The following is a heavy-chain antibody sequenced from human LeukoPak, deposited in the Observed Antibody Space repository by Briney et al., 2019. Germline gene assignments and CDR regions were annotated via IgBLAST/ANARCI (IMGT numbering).Heavy chain of an antibody. Sequence: GASVKVSCKASGFTFTSSAVQWVRQARGQRLEWIGWIVVGSGNTNYAQKFQERVTITRDMSTSTAYTELSSLRSEDTAVYYCAAAHSYELPDYWGQGTLVTVSS. CDR1: GFTFTSSA. D-gene: IGHD5-18*01. J-gene: IGHJ4*02. CDR3: AAAHSYELPDY. V-gene: IGHV1-58*01. CDR2: IVVGSGNT.